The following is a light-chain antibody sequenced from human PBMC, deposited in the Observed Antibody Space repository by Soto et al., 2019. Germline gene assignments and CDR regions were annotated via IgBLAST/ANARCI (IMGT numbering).Light chain of an antibody. Sequence: AIQMTQSPASLSASVGDTVIITCRASQGVGRDLGWYQQKPRKAPRLLFYHASTLLSGVPSRFSGSGSGTDFTLTIASLQPEDFATYFCLQDYSNPLTFGGGTKVENK. CDR3: LQDYSNPLT. J-gene: IGKJ4*01. V-gene: IGKV1-6*01. CDR1: QGVGRD. CDR2: HAS.